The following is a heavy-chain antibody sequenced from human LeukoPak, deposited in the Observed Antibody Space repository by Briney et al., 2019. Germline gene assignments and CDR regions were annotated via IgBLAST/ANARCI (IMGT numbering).Heavy chain of an antibody. Sequence: SETLSLTCTVSGGSISSYFWSWIRQPPGKGLEWIGYIYYSGITNYNPSLKSRVTISVDTSKNQFSLKLSSVTAADTAVYYCARVSATVQVITAVYAFDIWGQGTMVTVSS. J-gene: IGHJ3*02. D-gene: IGHD4-17*01. V-gene: IGHV4-59*01. CDR3: ARVSATVQVITAVYAFDI. CDR2: IYYSGIT. CDR1: GGSISSYF.